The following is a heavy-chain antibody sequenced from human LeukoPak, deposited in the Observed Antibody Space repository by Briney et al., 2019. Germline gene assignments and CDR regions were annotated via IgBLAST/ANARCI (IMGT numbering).Heavy chain of an antibody. CDR2: SSPTGDIT. CDR3: ARGGPYDFWTGFYLPSQAGYYMDV. Sequence: SETLSLTCAVYGGSFSGNYWTLIRQTPGRGLEWIGESSPTGDITGYNPSLRGRATISVDTSKNQFSLKLSSVTAADTAVYYCARGGPYDFWTGFYLPSQAGYYMDVWGKGTTVTVSS. D-gene: IGHD3-3*01. J-gene: IGHJ6*03. V-gene: IGHV4-34*01. CDR1: GGSFSGNY.